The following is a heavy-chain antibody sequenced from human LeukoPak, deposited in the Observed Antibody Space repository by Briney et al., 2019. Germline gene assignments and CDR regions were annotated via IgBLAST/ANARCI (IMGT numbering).Heavy chain of an antibody. CDR1: GGSISSGGYY. J-gene: IGHJ6*04. CDR3: ARDALTGMAGDPSYYYYGMDV. Sequence: MPSQTLSLTCTVSGGSISSGGYYWSWIRQHPGKGLEWIGYIYYSGSTYYNPSLKSRVTISVDTSKNQFSLKLSSVTAADTAVYYCARDALTGMAGDPSYYYYGMDVWGEGTTVTVSS. CDR2: IYYSGST. V-gene: IGHV4-31*03. D-gene: IGHD3-9*01.